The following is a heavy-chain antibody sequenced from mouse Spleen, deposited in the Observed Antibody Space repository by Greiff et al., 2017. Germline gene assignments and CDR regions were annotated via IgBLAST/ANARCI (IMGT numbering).Heavy chain of an antibody. Sequence: EVKLVESGGGLVKPGGSLKLSCAASGFTFSSYAMSWVRQTPEKRLEWVATISSGGSYTYYPDSVKGRFTISRDNAKNTLYLQMSSLRSEDTAMYYCARHSSYDGYHLFAYWGQGTLVTVSA. J-gene: IGHJ3*01. CDR1: GFTFSSYA. CDR3: ARHSSYDGYHLFAY. V-gene: IGHV5-9-3*01. D-gene: IGHD2-3*01. CDR2: ISSGGSYT.